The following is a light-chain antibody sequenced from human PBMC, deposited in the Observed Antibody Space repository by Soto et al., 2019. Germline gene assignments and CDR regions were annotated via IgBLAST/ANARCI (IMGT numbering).Light chain of an antibody. CDR2: EVS. CDR3: RSLTRSDTWV. V-gene: IGLV2-14*02. J-gene: IGLJ3*02. CDR1: SSDVGSYNR. Sequence: QSALTQPASVSGSPGQSITISCTGGSSDVGSYNRVSWYRQHPGKAPQLMIYEVSNRPSGVSNRFSGSKSGNTASLTISGLQAEAEADYFCRSLTRSDTWVIGGGTKVTVL.